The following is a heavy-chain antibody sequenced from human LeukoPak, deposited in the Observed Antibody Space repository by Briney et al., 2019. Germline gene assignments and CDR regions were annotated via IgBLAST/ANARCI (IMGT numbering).Heavy chain of an antibody. CDR3: ARKVGATNWFDP. D-gene: IGHD1-26*01. CDR1: GYTFTGYY. V-gene: IGHV1-2*02. CDR2: INPNSGGT. J-gene: IGHJ5*02. Sequence: ASVKVSCKASGYTFTGYYIHWVRQAPGQGLEWMGWINPNSGGTNYAQKFQGRVTMTRDTSISTAYMELSRLRSDDTAVYYCARKVGATNWFDPWGQGTLVTVSS.